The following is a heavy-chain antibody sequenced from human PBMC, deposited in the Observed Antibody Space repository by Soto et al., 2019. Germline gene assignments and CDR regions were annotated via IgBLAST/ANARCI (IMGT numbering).Heavy chain of an antibody. J-gene: IGHJ3*02. D-gene: IGHD1-1*01. CDR3: ARLLNNHKGNAFDI. Sequence: QVQLQESGPGLVKPSETLSLTCTVSGGSISSYYWSWIRQPPGKGLEWIGYIYYSGSTNYNPSLKSRVTISVDTSKNQFSLKLSSVTAADTAVYYCARLLNNHKGNAFDIWGQGTMVTVSS. CDR1: GGSISSYY. CDR2: IYYSGST. V-gene: IGHV4-59*08.